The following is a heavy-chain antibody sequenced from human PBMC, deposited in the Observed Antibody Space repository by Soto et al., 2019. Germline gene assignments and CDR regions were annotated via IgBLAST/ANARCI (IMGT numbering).Heavy chain of an antibody. CDR3: ARDLTVTMLVYYYGMDV. CDR2: INPSGGST. V-gene: IGHV1-46*01. D-gene: IGHD4-4*01. J-gene: IGHJ6*02. Sequence: ASVKVSCKASGYTFTSYYMHWVRQAPGQGLEWMGKINPSGGSTSYAQKFQGRVTMTRDTSTSTVYMGLSSLRSEDTAVYYCARDLTVTMLVYYYGMDVWGQGTTVTVSS. CDR1: GYTFTSYY.